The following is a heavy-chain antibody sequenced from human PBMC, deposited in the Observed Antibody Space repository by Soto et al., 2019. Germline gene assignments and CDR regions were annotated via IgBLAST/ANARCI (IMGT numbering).Heavy chain of an antibody. CDR2: IYYSGST. V-gene: IGHV4-31*11. Sequence: SETLSLTCAVSGGSISSGGYYWSWIRQHPGKGLEWIGYIYYSGSTYYNPSLKSRVTISVDTSKDQFSLKLSSVTAADTAVYYCARDFTDSSGPTLGMGVWGQGTTVTVSS. D-gene: IGHD6-19*01. CDR3: ARDFTDSSGPTLGMGV. J-gene: IGHJ6*02. CDR1: GGSISSGGYY.